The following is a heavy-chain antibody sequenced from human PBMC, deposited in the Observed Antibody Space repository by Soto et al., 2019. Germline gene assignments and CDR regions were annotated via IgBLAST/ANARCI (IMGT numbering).Heavy chain of an antibody. D-gene: IGHD6-13*01. Sequence: GGSLRLSCAASGITFISDAMSWVRQAPGKGLEWVSAISGSGATTYYADSVKGRFTISRDKSKNTLYLQMNSLRAEDTALYYCAKSFSSNWYDYFDYWGQGSLVTVSS. CDR2: ISGSGATT. CDR1: GITFISDA. V-gene: IGHV3-23*01. CDR3: AKSFSSNWYDYFDY. J-gene: IGHJ4*02.